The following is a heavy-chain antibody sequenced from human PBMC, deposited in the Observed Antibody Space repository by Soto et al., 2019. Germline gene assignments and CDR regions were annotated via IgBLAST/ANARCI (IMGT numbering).Heavy chain of an antibody. D-gene: IGHD2-2*02. J-gene: IGHJ4*02. CDR1: GGSFSGYY. CDR3: ARVPTRGYCSSTSCYKFDY. CDR2: INHSGST. Sequence: QVQLQQWGAGLLKPSETLSLTCAVYGGSFSGYYWSWIRQPPGKGLEWIWEINHSGSTNYNPSLKSRVTISVDTSKNQFSLKLSSVTAADTAVYYCARVPTRGYCSSTSCYKFDYWGQGTLVTVSS. V-gene: IGHV4-34*01.